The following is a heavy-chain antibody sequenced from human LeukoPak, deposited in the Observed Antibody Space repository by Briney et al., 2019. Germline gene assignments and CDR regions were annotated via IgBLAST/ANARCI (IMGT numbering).Heavy chain of an antibody. CDR3: ASMIDDWYFDL. V-gene: IGHV4-34*01. D-gene: IGHD3-22*01. CDR1: GGSFSGYY. CDR2: INHSGST. J-gene: IGHJ2*01. Sequence: PSETLSLTCAVYGGSFSGYYWSWIRQPPGKGLEWIGEINHSGSTNYNPSLKSRVTISVDTSKNQFSLKLSSVTAADTAVYYCASMIDDWYFDLWGRGTLVTVSS.